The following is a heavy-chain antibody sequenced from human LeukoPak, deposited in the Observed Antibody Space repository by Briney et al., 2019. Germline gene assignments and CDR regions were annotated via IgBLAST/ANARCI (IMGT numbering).Heavy chain of an antibody. Sequence: WASVKVSCKASGGTFSSYAISWVRQAPGQGLEWMGGIIPISGTANYAQKFQGRVTITADESTSTAYMELSSLRSEDTAVYYCARGVRRHYDFWSGYHALLDYYYYGMDVWGQGTTVTVSS. CDR1: GGTFSSYA. V-gene: IGHV1-69*13. D-gene: IGHD3-3*01. CDR2: IIPISGTA. CDR3: ARGVRRHYDFWSGYHALLDYYYYGMDV. J-gene: IGHJ6*02.